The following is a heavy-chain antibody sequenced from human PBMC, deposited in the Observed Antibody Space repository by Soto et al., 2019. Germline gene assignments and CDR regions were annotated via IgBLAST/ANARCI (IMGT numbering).Heavy chain of an antibody. V-gene: IGHV3-21*01. CDR3: ARDDYYVLLTGYFDDAFDV. D-gene: IGHD3-9*01. J-gene: IGHJ3*01. CDR1: GFSLSTYG. CDR2: ISTRGDYI. Sequence: EVQLVESGGGLVKPGGSLRLSCAASGFSLSTYGMNWVRQAPGEGLEWVSSISTRGDYIYYADSVKGRFTISRDNAENSLYLQMNGLRAEDTAVYYCARDDYYVLLTGYFDDAFDVWGQGTVVTVSS.